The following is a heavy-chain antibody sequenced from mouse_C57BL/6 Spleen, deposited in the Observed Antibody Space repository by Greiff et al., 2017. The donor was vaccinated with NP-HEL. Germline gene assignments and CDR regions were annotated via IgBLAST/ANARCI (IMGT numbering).Heavy chain of an antibody. D-gene: IGHD2-10*01. CDR3: ARYGHLLWSYAMDY. V-gene: IGHV7-3*01. CDR2: IRNKANGYTT. Sequence: EVKLMESGGGLVQPGGSLSLSCAASGFTFTDYYMSWVRQPPGKALEWLGFIRNKANGYTTEYSASVKGRFTISRDNSQSILYLQMNALRAEDSATYYCARYGHLLWSYAMDYWGQGTSVTVSS. CDR1: GFTFTDYY. J-gene: IGHJ4*01.